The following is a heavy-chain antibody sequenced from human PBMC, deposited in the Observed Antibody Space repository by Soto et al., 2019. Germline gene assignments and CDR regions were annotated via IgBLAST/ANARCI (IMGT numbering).Heavy chain of an antibody. V-gene: IGHV3-7*03. Sequence: EVKLVESGGGLVHPGGSLRLSCAASGFSLIPYWMSWVRQAPGKGLEWVASIKQDGSERNYVNSVKGRFTISRDNAKNSVYLEMNSLRPEDTAVYYCARGGVHYYDNSFDYWGQGTLVNVSS. J-gene: IGHJ4*02. CDR1: GFSLIPYW. CDR3: ARGGVHYYDNSFDY. D-gene: IGHD3-22*01. CDR2: IKQDGSER.